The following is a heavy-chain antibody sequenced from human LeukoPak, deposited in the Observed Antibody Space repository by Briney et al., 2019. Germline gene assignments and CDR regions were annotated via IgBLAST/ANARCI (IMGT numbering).Heavy chain of an antibody. Sequence: GGSLRLSCAASGFTFSSYAMRWVRQAPGKGLEWVSAISGSGGSTYYADSVKGRFTISRDNSKNPLYLQMNSLRAEDTAVYYCAKFFGRSFTPYYFDYWGQGTLVTVSS. CDR2: ISGSGGST. J-gene: IGHJ4*02. CDR1: GFTFSSYA. D-gene: IGHD3-10*01. V-gene: IGHV3-23*01. CDR3: AKFFGRSFTPYYFDY.